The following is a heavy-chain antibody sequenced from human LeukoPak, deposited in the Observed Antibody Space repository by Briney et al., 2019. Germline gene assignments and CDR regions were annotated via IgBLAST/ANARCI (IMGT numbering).Heavy chain of an antibody. CDR1: GFSFDDYG. CDR3: ARGGISIFGVVIYMDV. V-gene: IGHV3-20*04. J-gene: IGHJ6*03. Sequence: GASLRLSCAASGFSFDDYGMSWVRQAPGKGLEWVSGINWNGGSTSYADSVKGRFTISRDNAKNSPSLQMNSLRVEDTALYYCARGGISIFGVVIYMDVWGKGTTVTVSS. D-gene: IGHD3-3*01. CDR2: INWNGGST.